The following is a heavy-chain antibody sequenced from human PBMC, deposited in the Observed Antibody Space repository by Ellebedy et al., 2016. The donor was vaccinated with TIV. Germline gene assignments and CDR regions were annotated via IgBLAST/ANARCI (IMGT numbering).Heavy chain of an antibody. J-gene: IGHJ6*02. V-gene: IGHV3-30*03. CDR2: ISYDGSNK. CDR3: ARVISDYLLYYYYYGMDV. D-gene: IGHD4-17*01. Sequence: GGSLRLSXAASGFTFSSYGMHWVRQAPGKGLEWVAVISYDGSNKYYADSVKGRFTISRDNAKNSLYLQMNSLRAEDTAVYYCARVISDYLLYYYYYGMDVWGQGTTVTVSS. CDR1: GFTFSSYG.